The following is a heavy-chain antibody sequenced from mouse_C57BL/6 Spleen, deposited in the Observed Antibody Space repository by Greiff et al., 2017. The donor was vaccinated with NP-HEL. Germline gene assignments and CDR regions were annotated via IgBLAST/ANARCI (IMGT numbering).Heavy chain of an antibody. CDR1: GYTFTSNW. D-gene: IGHD3-2*01. V-gene: IGHV1-55*01. J-gene: IGHJ2*01. CDR3: ARGARRQIGFDY. Sequence: QVQLQQSGAELVKPGASVKRSGRASGYTFTSNWITWVRQRPGQGLEWIGDIYPGSGSTNKNERFKSKATLTVNTSSSTAYMQLSSLTSEDSAVYYCARGARRQIGFDYWGQGTTLTVSS. CDR2: IYPGSGST.